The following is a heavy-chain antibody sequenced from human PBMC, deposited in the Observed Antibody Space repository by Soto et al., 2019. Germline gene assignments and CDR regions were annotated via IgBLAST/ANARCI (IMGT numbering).Heavy chain of an antibody. Sequence: LRLSCAASGFTFSSYGMHWVRQAPGKGLEWVAVISYDGSNKYYADSVKGRFTISRDNSKNTLYLQMNSLRAEDTAVYYCAKDSSRGGFDYWGQGTLVTVSS. D-gene: IGHD6-13*01. V-gene: IGHV3-30*18. CDR2: ISYDGSNK. CDR3: AKDSSRGGFDY. J-gene: IGHJ4*02. CDR1: GFTFSSYG.